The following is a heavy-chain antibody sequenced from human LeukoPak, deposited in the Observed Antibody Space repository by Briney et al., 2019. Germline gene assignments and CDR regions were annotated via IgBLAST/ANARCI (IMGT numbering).Heavy chain of an antibody. CDR3: ARVGGTYSYYYFDY. J-gene: IGHJ4*02. Sequence: GGSLRLSCAASGFTFSSYWMHWVRQAPGKGLVWVSRTNNDGVTTDYADSVKGRFTISRDNAKNTLYLQLNSLGAEDTAVYYCARVGGTYSYYYFDYWGQGALVTVSS. D-gene: IGHD1-26*01. V-gene: IGHV3-74*01. CDR1: GFTFSSYW. CDR2: TNNDGVTT.